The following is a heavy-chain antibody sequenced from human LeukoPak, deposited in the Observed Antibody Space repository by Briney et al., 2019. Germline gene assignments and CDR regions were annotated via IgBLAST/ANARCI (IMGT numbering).Heavy chain of an antibody. D-gene: IGHD3-10*01. CDR2: LIAYNGNT. CDR1: VYTFTSYG. J-gene: IGHJ6*02. CDR3: ARVQGLLWFGKLLFPYYYYGMDV. Sequence: VASAKVSCKPSVYTFTSYGTSTGRQTPGQRLECMGWLIAYNGNTNYTQKLQSTVTMTTETSTSTDYMELRSLRSDNTAVDYCARVQGLLWFGKLLFPYYYYGMDVWGQGTTVTVSS. V-gene: IGHV1-18*01.